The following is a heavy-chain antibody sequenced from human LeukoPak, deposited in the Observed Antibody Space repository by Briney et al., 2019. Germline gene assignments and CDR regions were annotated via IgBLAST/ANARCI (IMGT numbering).Heavy chain of an antibody. CDR2: IYYSGTT. D-gene: IGHD1-26*01. CDR3: ARAGTVVGADFDY. J-gene: IGHJ4*02. V-gene: IGHV4-59*01. CDR1: GGYIYRYY. Sequence: SETLAMICCVSGGYIYRYYWTCIGQPPGKGLEWIGHIYYSGTTNYNPSLKSRVTMSIDTSKNQFSLKLESVTAADTAAYYCARAGTVVGADFDYCCQGTLVTVSS.